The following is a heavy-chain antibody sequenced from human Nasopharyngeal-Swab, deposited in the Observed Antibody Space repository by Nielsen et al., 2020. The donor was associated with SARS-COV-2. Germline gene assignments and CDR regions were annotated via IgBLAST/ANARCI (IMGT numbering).Heavy chain of an antibody. D-gene: IGHD6-19*01. Sequence: ASAQVSCKASGYTFTGYYMHWVRQAPGKGLEWMGRINPNSGATNYAQKFQGRVTMTRDTSISTAYMELSRLRSDDTAVYYCARGSAVAGLGMRDAFDIWGQGTMVTVSS. V-gene: IGHV1-2*06. CDR1: GYTFTGYY. J-gene: IGHJ3*02. CDR2: INPNSGAT. CDR3: ARGSAVAGLGMRDAFDI.